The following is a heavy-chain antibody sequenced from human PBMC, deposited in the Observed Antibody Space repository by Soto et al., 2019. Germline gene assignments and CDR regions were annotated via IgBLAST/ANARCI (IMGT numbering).Heavy chain of an antibody. CDR3: ARRRYCSSTSCSHDAFDI. Sequence: GSLRLSCAASGFTFSDYYMSWIRQAPGKGLEWVSYISSSSSYTNYADSVKGRFTISRDNAKNSLYLQMNSLRAEDTAVYYCARRRYCSSTSCSHDAFDIWGQGTMVTVSS. CDR2: ISSSSSYT. V-gene: IGHV3-11*03. D-gene: IGHD2-2*01. J-gene: IGHJ3*02. CDR1: GFTFSDYY.